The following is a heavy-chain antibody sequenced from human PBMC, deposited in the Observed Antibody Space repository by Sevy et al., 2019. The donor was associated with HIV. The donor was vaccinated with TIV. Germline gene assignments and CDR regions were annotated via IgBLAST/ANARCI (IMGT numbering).Heavy chain of an antibody. V-gene: IGHV5-51*01. Sequence: GESLKISCKGFGYSFTSYWIGWVRQMPGKGLEWMGIIYPGDSDTRYSPSFEGQVTISADKSISTAYLQWSSLKASDTAMYYCERRGEMGDYYYGMDVWGQGTTVTVSS. D-gene: IGHD1-26*01. CDR1: GYSFTSYW. CDR3: ERRGEMGDYYYGMDV. CDR2: IYPGDSDT. J-gene: IGHJ6*02.